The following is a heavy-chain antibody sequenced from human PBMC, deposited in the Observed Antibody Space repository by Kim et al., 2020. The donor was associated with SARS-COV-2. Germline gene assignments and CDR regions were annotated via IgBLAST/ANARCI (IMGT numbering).Heavy chain of an antibody. V-gene: IGHV3-74*01. CDR3: ARKEAVAGTSWFDP. Sequence: AESVKGRFTITRDNAKSTRYLEMTSLRAEDTAVYYCARKEAVAGTSWFDPWGQGTLVTVSS. J-gene: IGHJ5*02. D-gene: IGHD6-19*01.